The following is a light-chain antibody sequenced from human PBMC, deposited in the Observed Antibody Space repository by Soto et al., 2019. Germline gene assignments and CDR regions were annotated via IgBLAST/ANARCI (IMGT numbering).Light chain of an antibody. CDR3: GTWDGSLTAVV. J-gene: IGLJ2*01. CDR2: DNN. Sequence: QSLLTQPPSVSAAPGQKVTISCSGSTSNIGNNFVSWYQQFPGTAPQLLIYDNNVRPSGIPDRFSGSKSGTSATLGITGLQTGDEADYFCGTWDGSLTAVVFGGGTKLTVL. V-gene: IGLV1-51*01. CDR1: TSNIGNNF.